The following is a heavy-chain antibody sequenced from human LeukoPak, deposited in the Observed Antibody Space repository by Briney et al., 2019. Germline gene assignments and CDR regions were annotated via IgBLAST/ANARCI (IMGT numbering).Heavy chain of an antibody. V-gene: IGHV3-9*01. D-gene: IGHD3-22*01. CDR1: GFTFDDYA. CDR3: AKDIGYYYDSSGYDY. Sequence: GGSLRLSCAASGFTFDDYAMHWVRQAPGKGLEWVSGISWNSGSIGYADSVKGRFTNSRDNAKNSLYLQMNSLRAEDTALYYCAKDIGYYYDSSGYDYWGQGTLVTVSS. CDR2: ISWNSGSI. J-gene: IGHJ4*02.